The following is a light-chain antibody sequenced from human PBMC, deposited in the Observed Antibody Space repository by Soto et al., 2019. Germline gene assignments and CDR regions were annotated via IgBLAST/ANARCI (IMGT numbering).Light chain of an antibody. CDR2: EAS. V-gene: IGKV3-15*01. CDR3: QQYYDWPIT. J-gene: IGKJ5*01. Sequence: IVLTQSPGTLSVSPGERATLSCLASQSVSSNLAWYQQKPGQAPRLLIYEASTRATGIPARFSGSGSGTEFTLTISSLQSEDFAVYYCQQYYDWPITFGQGTRLEIK. CDR1: QSVSSN.